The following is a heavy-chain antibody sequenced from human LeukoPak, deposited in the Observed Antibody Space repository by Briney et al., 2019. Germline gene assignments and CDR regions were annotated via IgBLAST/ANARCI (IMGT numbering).Heavy chain of an antibody. Sequence: SETLSLTCTVSGGSISSYYWSWIRQPPGKGLEWIGYIYDSGSTNYNPSLKSRVTISVDTSKNQFSLKLTSVTAADTAVYYCARHYDPQPFDAFDIWGQGTMVTVSS. J-gene: IGHJ3*02. CDR2: IYDSGST. CDR3: ARHYDPQPFDAFDI. V-gene: IGHV4-59*08. D-gene: IGHD3-3*01. CDR1: GGSISSYY.